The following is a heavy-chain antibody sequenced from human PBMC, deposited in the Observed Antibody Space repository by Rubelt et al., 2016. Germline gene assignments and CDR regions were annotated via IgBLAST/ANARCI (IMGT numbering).Heavy chain of an antibody. CDR2: ISYDGNNK. J-gene: IGHJ4*02. CDR3: ARRGPSGTYSVDY. V-gene: IGHV3-30*04. D-gene: IGHD1-26*01. CDR1: GFTFSTCS. Sequence: QVQLVESGGGVVQSGRSLRLSCVGSGFTFSTCSMHWVRQAPGRVLEWVAVISYDGNNKYYADSVKGRFTISRDNSKNTLLLQMNSMRAEDTAVYYCARRGPSGTYSVDYWGQGTLVTFSS.